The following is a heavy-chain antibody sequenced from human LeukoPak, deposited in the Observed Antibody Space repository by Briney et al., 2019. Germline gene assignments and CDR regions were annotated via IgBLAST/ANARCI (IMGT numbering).Heavy chain of an antibody. V-gene: IGHV3-23*01. CDR3: AKLTTS. J-gene: IGHJ4*02. D-gene: IGHD4-11*01. CDR2: TVDGGDGT. CDR1: GFTFSSTS. Sequence: GGSLRLSCAASGFTFSSTSMSWVRQAPGKGLEWVAVTVDGGDGTYCADSVKGRFTISRDNSNNTLYLQMNSLRAEDTAVYYCAKLTTSWGQGTLVTVSS.